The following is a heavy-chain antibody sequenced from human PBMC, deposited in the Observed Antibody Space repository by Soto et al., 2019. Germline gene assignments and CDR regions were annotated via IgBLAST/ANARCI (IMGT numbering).Heavy chain of an antibody. CDR2: ISSTSSAI. D-gene: IGHD2-15*01. V-gene: IGHV3-48*04. J-gene: IGHJ5*02. CDR1: GFTFGSYS. Sequence: DVQLVESGGGLVQPGGSLTLSCAASGFTFGSYSMNWVRQAPGKGLEWVSYISSTSSAIWYADSLKGRFIISRDNAENSLYLQMHSLRAEDTAVYFCARGWGGSSGSCYFTSWGQGTLVTVSS. CDR3: ARGWGGSSGSCYFTS.